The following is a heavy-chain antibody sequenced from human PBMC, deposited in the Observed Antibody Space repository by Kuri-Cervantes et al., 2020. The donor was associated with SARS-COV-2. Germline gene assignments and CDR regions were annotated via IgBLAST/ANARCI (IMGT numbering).Heavy chain of an antibody. CDR2: IRYDGSNK. CDR3: AIGGWGFFWNAFDI. J-gene: IGHJ3*02. V-gene: IGHV3-30*02. CDR1: GFTFSSYG. Sequence: GGSLRLSCAASGFTFSSYGMHWVHQAPGKGLEWVAFIRYDGSNKYYADSVKGRFTISRDNSKNTLYLQMHSLRAEDTAVYYCAIGGWGFFWNAFDIWGQGTMVTVSS. D-gene: IGHD7-27*01.